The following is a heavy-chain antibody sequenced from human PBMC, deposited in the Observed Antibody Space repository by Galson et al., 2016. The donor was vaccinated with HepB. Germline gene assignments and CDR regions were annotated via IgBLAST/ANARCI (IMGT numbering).Heavy chain of an antibody. CDR3: ARNYFDTSGHGGFDY. CDR2: IYYSGNT. CDR1: GDSISNSRSFY. V-gene: IGHV4-39*01. J-gene: IGHJ4*02. Sequence: SETLSLTCTVSGDSISNSRSFYWGWIRQPPGKGLEWIGSIYYSGNTHYNPSFESRITISVDTSKNQFSLTERSVTAADTAVYYCARNYFDTSGHGGFDYWGQGILVTVSS. D-gene: IGHD3-22*01.